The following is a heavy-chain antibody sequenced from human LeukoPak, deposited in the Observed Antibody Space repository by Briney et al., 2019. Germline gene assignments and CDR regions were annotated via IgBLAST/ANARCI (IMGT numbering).Heavy chain of an antibody. CDR2: IDWDDDK. Sequence: SGPTLVNPTQTLXLTCTFSGFSLITSGMCVSWIRQPPGKALESLALIDWDDDKYYSTSLKTRLTISKDTFKNQVVLSMTNMDPVDTATYYCARISAYGDYYFDYWGQGTLVTVSS. V-gene: IGHV2-70*01. D-gene: IGHD4-17*01. CDR3: ARISAYGDYYFDY. J-gene: IGHJ4*02. CDR1: GFSLITSGMC.